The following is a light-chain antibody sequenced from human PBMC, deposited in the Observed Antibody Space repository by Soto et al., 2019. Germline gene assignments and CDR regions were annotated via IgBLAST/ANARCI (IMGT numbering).Light chain of an antibody. V-gene: IGKV3-11*01. CDR1: QSVSGY. J-gene: IGKJ4*01. CDR3: QQRSNWPSLT. Sequence: EIVLTQSPDTLSLSPGERATLSCRASQSVSGYLGWYQQKPGQAPRLLIYDASNRAYGVPARFRGSGSGTNFTLTITSLEPDDFALYYYQQRSNWPSLTFGGGTRV. CDR2: DAS.